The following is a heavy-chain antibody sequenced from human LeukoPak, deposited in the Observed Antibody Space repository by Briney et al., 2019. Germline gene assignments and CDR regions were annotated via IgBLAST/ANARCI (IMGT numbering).Heavy chain of an antibody. J-gene: IGHJ6*03. V-gene: IGHV4-34*01. CDR2: INHSGST. CDR1: GGSFSGYY. D-gene: IGHD3-9*01. CDR3: ARQGYYDILTGYRNYYYYYMDV. Sequence: SETLSLTCAVYGGSFSGYYWSWIRQPPGKGLEWIGEINHSGSTNYNPSLKSRVTISVDTSENQFSLKLSSVTAADTAVYYCARQGYYDILTGYRNYYYYYMDVWGKGTTVTISS.